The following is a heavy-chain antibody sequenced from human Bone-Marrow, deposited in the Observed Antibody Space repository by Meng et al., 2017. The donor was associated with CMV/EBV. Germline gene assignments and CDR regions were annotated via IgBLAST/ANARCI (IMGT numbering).Heavy chain of an antibody. CDR3: ARDARSSGYEETRFDT. Sequence: LSLTCAASGFTFSSYEMNWVRQAPGKGLEWVSYISSSGSTIYYADSVKGRFTISRDNAKNSLYLQMNSLRADDTAVYYCARDARSSGYEETRFDTWGQGTLVTVSS. V-gene: IGHV3-48*03. J-gene: IGHJ5*02. D-gene: IGHD3-22*01. CDR2: ISSSGSTI. CDR1: GFTFSSYE.